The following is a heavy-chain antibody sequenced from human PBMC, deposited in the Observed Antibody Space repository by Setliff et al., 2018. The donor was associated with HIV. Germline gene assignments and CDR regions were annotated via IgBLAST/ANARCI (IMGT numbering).Heavy chain of an antibody. J-gene: IGHJ5*02. V-gene: IGHV4-59*11. CDR2: IYYSGST. CDR3: ARAHAPIGVGVAATVGWFDP. CDR1: GGSITPHY. D-gene: IGHD2-15*01. Sequence: PSETLSLTCTVSGGSITPHYWSWIRQPPGKGLEWIGSIYYSGSTYYNPSLKSRVTISVDTSKNQFSLKLSSVTAADTAVDYCARAHAPIGVGVAATVGWFDPWGQGTLVTVSS.